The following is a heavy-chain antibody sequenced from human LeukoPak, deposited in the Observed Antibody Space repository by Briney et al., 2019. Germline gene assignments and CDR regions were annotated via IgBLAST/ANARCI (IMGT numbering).Heavy chain of an antibody. D-gene: IGHD3-16*01. CDR3: ARDPEGFGATYFDY. J-gene: IGHJ4*02. CDR2: ISRSASNI. Sequence: PGGSLRLSCVASGFSFSSYNMNWVRQAPGKRLEWVSSISRSASNIYYADSVKGRFTISRDNAKNSFYLQMNSLRAEDTAVFYCARDPEGFGATYFDYWGQGTLVTVSS. V-gene: IGHV3-21*01. CDR1: GFSFSSYN.